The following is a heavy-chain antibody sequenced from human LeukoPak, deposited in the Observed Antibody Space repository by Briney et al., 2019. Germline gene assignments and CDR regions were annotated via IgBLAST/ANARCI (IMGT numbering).Heavy chain of an antibody. CDR1: RGTFSSYA. V-gene: IGHV1-69*01. J-gene: IGHJ6*03. CDR2: IIPIFGTA. D-gene: IGHD3-22*01. Sequence: SVTVSCKASRGTFSSYAISWVRPAPGQGGEWMGGIIPIFGTANYAQKFQGRVTITSDDSTSTAYMQLSSMTSEDTAVYYCARHPMMVTPVGYYYYMDVWGKGTTVTVSS. CDR3: ARHPMMVTPVGYYYYMDV.